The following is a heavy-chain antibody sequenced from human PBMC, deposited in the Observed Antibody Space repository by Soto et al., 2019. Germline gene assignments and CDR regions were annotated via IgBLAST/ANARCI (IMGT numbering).Heavy chain of an antibody. J-gene: IGHJ5*02. CDR1: GFTFSSYA. V-gene: IGHV3-23*01. CDR2: ISGSGGST. D-gene: IGHD2-2*01. CDR3: AKDPNQLGLTTPNWFDP. Sequence: SLRLSCAASGFTFSSYAMSWVRQAPGKGLEWVSAISGSGGSTYYADSVKGRFTISRDNSKNALYLQMNSLRAEDTAVYYCAKDPNQLGLTTPNWFDPWGQGTLVTVSS.